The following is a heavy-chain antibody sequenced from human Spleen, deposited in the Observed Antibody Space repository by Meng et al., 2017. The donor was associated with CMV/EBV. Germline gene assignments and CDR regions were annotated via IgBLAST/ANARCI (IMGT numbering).Heavy chain of an antibody. D-gene: IGHD3-3*01. CDR2: ISSSSSYI. V-gene: IGHV3-21*01. Sequence: ETLSLTCAASGFTFSSYSMNWVRQAPGKGLEWVSSISSSSSYIYYADSVKGRFTISRDNAKNSLYLQMNSLRAEDTAVYYCARENYDFWSGPDAFDIWGQGTMVTVSS. CDR3: ARENYDFWSGPDAFDI. J-gene: IGHJ3*02. CDR1: GFTFSSYS.